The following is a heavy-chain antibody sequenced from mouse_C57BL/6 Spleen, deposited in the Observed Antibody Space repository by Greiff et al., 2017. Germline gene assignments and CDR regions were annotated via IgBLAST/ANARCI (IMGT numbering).Heavy chain of an antibody. J-gene: IGHJ2*01. CDR1: GYTFTSYW. Sequence: VQLQQPGAELVRPGSSVKLSCKASGYTFTSYWMDWVKQRPGQGLEWIGNIYPSDSETHYNQKFKDKATLTVDKSSSTAYMQLSSLTSEDSAVYYCARSGWEDYWGQGTTLTVSS. CDR3: ARSGWEDY. CDR2: IYPSDSET. V-gene: IGHV1-61*01. D-gene: IGHD3-2*02.